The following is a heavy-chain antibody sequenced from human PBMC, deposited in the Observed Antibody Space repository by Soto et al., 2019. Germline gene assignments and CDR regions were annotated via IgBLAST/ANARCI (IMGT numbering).Heavy chain of an antibody. CDR3: ARDEYGMDV. Sequence: QEQLVESGGGVVQPGRSLRLSCAASGFAFSNYGMHWVRQAPGKGLEWVAVIWYDGSSQYYADSVKGRFTISRDNSKNPESRRLNSLRGEDTGVEYCARDEYGMDVWGQGTTVTVSS. J-gene: IGHJ6*02. CDR1: GFAFSNYG. V-gene: IGHV3-33*01. CDR2: IWYDGSSQ.